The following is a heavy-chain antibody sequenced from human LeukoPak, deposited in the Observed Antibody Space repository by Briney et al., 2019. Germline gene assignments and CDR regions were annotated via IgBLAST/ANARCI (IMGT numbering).Heavy chain of an antibody. CDR1: GGSISSYY. V-gene: IGHV4-4*07. CDR3: ARDRRSATVNSYYYYYLDV. D-gene: IGHD4-11*01. CDR2: IDTSGST. Sequence: SEPLSLTCPVSGGSISSYYWSWVRPTAGKGLEWIGRIDTSGSTNYNSSLKSRVTMSVDTSKNQVSLKLTSATAADTALYFCARDRRSATVNSYYYYYLDVWGKGTTVTVSS. J-gene: IGHJ6*03.